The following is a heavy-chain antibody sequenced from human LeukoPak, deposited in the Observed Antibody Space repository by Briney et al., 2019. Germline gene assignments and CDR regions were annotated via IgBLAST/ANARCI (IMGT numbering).Heavy chain of an antibody. Sequence: ASVKVSCKTSGYTFTGYYVHWVRQAPGQRLEWMGWINTGNGNTKYSQKFQGRVTVTRDTSASTAYMELSSLRSEDTAMYFCARGEVITMVRGDIGSNWFDPWGQGTLVIVSS. CDR1: GYTFTGYY. V-gene: IGHV1-3*04. D-gene: IGHD3-10*01. CDR3: ARGEVITMVRGDIGSNWFDP. CDR2: INTGNGNT. J-gene: IGHJ5*02.